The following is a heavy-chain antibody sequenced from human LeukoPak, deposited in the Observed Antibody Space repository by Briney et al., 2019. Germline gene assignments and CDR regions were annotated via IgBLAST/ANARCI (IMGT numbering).Heavy chain of an antibody. J-gene: IGHJ3*02. V-gene: IGHV4-34*01. CDR1: GGSFSGYY. CDR2: INHSGST. D-gene: IGHD6-19*01. CDR3: ARGYSSGWSLGTFDI. Sequence: PSETLSLTCAVYGGSFSGYYWSWIRQPPGKGLEWIGEINHSGSTNYNPSLKSRVTISVDTSKNQFSLKLSSVTAADTAVYYCARGYSSGWSLGTFDIWGQGTMVTVSS.